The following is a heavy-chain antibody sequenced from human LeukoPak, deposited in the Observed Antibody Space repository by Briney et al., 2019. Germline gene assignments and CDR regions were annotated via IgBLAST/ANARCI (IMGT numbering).Heavy chain of an antibody. D-gene: IGHD4-17*01. Sequence: GGSLRLSCVASGFTFSSYGMTWVRQAPGRGLEWLANIKPDGSEKYYVDSVKGRFTISRDNAKNSLYLQMDSLRAEDTALYFCARDGSDYVEGDYWGQGTLVTVSS. CDR2: IKPDGSEK. J-gene: IGHJ4*02. CDR1: GFTFSSYG. CDR3: ARDGSDYVEGDY. V-gene: IGHV3-7*01.